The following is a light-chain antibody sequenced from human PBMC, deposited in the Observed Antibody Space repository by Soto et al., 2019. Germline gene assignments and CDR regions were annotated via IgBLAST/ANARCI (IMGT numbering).Light chain of an antibody. CDR1: SSDVGAYNY. Sequence: QSALTQPRSVSGSPGQSVTISCTGTSSDVGAYNYVSWYQQHPGKAHKFMIYDVSKRPSGVPDRFSGSKSGNTASLNISGLQAEDEADYYCCSYAGTYSYVFGTGTKV. CDR2: DVS. J-gene: IGLJ1*01. CDR3: CSYAGTYSYV. V-gene: IGLV2-11*01.